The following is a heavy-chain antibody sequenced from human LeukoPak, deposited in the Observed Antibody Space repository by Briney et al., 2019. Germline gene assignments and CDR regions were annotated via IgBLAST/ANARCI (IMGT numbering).Heavy chain of an antibody. CDR2: INHSGRT. V-gene: IGHV4-34*01. CDR3: ARGVSLDY. J-gene: IGHJ4*02. Sequence: PSETLSLTCAVHGGSFRGYYWNWIRQPPGKGLEWIGEINHSGRTNYNPSLKSRVTISGDTSKNQFSLRLTSVAAADTAVYYCARGVSLDYWGQGTLVTVSS. CDR1: GGSFRGYY.